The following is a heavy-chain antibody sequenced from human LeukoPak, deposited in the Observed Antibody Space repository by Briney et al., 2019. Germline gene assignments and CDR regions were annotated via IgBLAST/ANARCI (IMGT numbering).Heavy chain of an antibody. V-gene: IGHV1-18*01. Sequence: ASVKVSCKASGYTFTSYGISWVRQAPGQGLEWMGWISAYNGNTNYSQKLQGRVTMTTDTSTSTAYMGLRSLRSDDTAVYYCARSNWNDVKFDYWGQGTLVTVSS. CDR2: ISAYNGNT. D-gene: IGHD1-1*01. J-gene: IGHJ4*02. CDR1: GYTFTSYG. CDR3: ARSNWNDVKFDY.